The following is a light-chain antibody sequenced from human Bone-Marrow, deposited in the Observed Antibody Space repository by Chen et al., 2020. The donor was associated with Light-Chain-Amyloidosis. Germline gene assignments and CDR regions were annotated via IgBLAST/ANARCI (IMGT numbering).Light chain of an antibody. Sequence: QSALTQPASVSGSPGQSITISCTGTSSDVGGYNYVSWYQQHPGKAPKLMIYDVSNRPSGVSNRFSGSKSGNPASLTISGLQAEDEADYYCSSYTSSSTLGVFGGGPKLTVL. CDR1: SSDVGGYNY. CDR3: SSYTSSSTLGV. J-gene: IGLJ2*01. V-gene: IGLV2-14*01. CDR2: DVS.